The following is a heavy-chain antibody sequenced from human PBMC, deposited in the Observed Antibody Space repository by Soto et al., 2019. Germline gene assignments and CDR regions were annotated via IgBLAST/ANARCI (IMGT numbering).Heavy chain of an antibody. CDR2: ISYHGSDK. CDR3: VRDRYAAAIATYFDY. CDR1: GFTFSLYA. J-gene: IGHJ4*02. V-gene: IGHV3-30-3*01. D-gene: IGHD2-2*01. Sequence: QVQLVESGGGVVQPGRSLRLSCTASGFTFSLYAMHWVRQAPGKGLEWVASISYHGSDKYYADSVKGRFTISRDNSKSTLFLQINSLTTGDTAVYYCVRDRYAAAIATYFDYWGKGILVIVSS.